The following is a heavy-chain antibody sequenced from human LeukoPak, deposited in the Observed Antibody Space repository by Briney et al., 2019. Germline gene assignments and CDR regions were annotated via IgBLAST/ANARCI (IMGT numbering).Heavy chain of an antibody. CDR1: GGSFSGYY. Sequence: SETLSLTCAVYGGSFSGYYWSWIRQPPGKGLEWIGYIYYSGSTNYNPSLKRRVTISVDTSKNQFSLKLSSVTAADTAVYYCARNSGSYRYFDLWGRGTLVTVSS. CDR3: ARNSGSYRYFDL. D-gene: IGHD1-26*01. V-gene: IGHV4-59*01. CDR2: IYYSGST. J-gene: IGHJ2*01.